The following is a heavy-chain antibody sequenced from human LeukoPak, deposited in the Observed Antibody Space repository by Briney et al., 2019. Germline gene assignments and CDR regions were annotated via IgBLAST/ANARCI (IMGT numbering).Heavy chain of an antibody. V-gene: IGHV3-30*03. J-gene: IGHJ4*02. CDR2: ITYDGYYK. D-gene: IGHD3-10*01. Sequence: GGSLRLSCAASGFTFTSYGMHWVRQAPGKGLEWVALITYDGYYKYYSDSVKGRFTISSDTSKNTLYLQMNSLRAEDAAVYYCARDLSPVVRASPMGYWGQGTLVTVSS. CDR1: GFTFTSYG. CDR3: ARDLSPVVRASPMGY.